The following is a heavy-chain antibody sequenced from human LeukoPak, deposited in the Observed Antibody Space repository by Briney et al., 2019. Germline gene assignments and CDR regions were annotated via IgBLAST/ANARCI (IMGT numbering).Heavy chain of an antibody. J-gene: IGHJ4*02. Sequence: GGSLRLSCAASGFTFSSYSMNWVRQAPGKGLEWVSYISSSSSTIYYADSVKGRFTISRDNAKNSLYLQMNSLRAEDTAVYYCAGSSLGSSSAYRHFDYWGQGNLVTVSS. V-gene: IGHV3-48*04. CDR3: AGSSLGSSSAYRHFDY. CDR1: GFTFSSYS. CDR2: ISSSSSTI. D-gene: IGHD6-6*01.